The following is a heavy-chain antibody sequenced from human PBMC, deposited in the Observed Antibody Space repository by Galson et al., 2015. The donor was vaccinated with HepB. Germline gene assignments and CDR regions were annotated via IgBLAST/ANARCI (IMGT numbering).Heavy chain of an antibody. CDR3: TRDKGSSSWYASGGAFDI. CDR2: IRSKAYGGTT. D-gene: IGHD6-13*01. V-gene: IGHV3-49*03. CDR1: GFTFGDYA. J-gene: IGHJ3*02. Sequence: SLRLSCAASGFTFGDYAMSWFRQAPGKGLEWVGFIRSKAYGGTTEYAASVKGRFTISRDDSKSIAYLQMNSLKTEDTAVYYCTRDKGSSSWYASGGAFDIWGQGTMVTVSS.